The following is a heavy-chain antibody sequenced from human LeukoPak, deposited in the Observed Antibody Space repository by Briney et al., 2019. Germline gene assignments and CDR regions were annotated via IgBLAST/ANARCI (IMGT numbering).Heavy chain of an antibody. Sequence: PGGSLRLSCAASGFTFDDYGMSWVRQAPGKGLEWVSGINWNGGSTGYADSVKGRFTISRDNAKNSLYLQMNSLRAEDTALYYCARDLWFGELSPGGYWGQGTLVTVSS. V-gene: IGHV3-20*04. CDR1: GFTFDDYG. CDR3: ARDLWFGELSPGGY. J-gene: IGHJ4*02. CDR2: INWNGGST. D-gene: IGHD3-10*01.